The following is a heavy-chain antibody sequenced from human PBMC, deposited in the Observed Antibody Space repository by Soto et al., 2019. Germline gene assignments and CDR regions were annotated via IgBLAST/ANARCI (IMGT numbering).Heavy chain of an antibody. V-gene: IGHV1-18*01. D-gene: IGHD6-19*01. CDR1: GYTFSNYG. J-gene: IGHJ6*02. CDR3: SRFIMVGGWFDPNYYHGMDV. Sequence: QVQLVQSGAEVKKPGASVTVSCKTSGYTFSNYGINWVRQAPGQGLEWMGWISGYNGSTNYAQTVQGRVTMTPHTSRGTVHMELRSLKSGDSAIYYCSRFIMVGGWFDPNYYHGMDVWGQGTTVTVSS. CDR2: ISGYNGST.